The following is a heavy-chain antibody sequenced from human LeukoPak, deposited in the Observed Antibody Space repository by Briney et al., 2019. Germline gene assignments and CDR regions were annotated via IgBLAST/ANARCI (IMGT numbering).Heavy chain of an antibody. Sequence: ASVKVSCKVSGYTLTELSMHWVRQPPGKGLEWMGGFDPEDGETIYAQKFQGRVTMTEDTSTDTAYMELSSLRSEDTAVYYCATTQMTTVTTGHWFDRWGQGTLVTVSS. CDR1: GYTLTELS. D-gene: IGHD4-17*01. V-gene: IGHV1-24*01. CDR2: FDPEDGET. CDR3: ATTQMTTVTTGHWFDR. J-gene: IGHJ5*02.